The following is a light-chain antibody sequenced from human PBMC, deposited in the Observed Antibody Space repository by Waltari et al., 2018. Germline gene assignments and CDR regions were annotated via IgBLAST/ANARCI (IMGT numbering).Light chain of an antibody. CDR3: QQYNNWLIT. V-gene: IGKV3-15*01. J-gene: IGKJ5*01. CDR1: QSVGYN. CDR2: GAS. Sequence: EVVMTQSPAALSASLGERASLSCRATQSVGYNVAWYQQLPGQAPRLLRYGASTRATDIPDRFSGSGSGTDFTLTINSLQSEDFAVYYCQQYNNWLITFGQGTRLDLK.